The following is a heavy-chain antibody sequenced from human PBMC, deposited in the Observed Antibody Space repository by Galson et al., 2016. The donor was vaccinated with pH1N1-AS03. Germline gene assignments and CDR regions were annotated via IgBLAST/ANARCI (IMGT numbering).Heavy chain of an antibody. J-gene: IGHJ3*01. Sequence: SLRLSCAASGFSITGYWMHWIRQAPGRGLVWVSRLNTDGSGSYAASAQGRFTISRDIAKNTVYMDMNSLRPEDTAMYYCARDTNMGPVEWGQGAMVTVSS. CDR3: ARDTNMGPVE. D-gene: IGHD1-1*01. V-gene: IGHV3-74*01. CDR1: GFSITGYW. CDR2: LNTDGSGS.